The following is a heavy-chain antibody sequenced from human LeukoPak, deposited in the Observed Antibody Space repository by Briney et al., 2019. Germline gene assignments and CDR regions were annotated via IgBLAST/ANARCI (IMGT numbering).Heavy chain of an antibody. CDR2: IYSGGST. V-gene: IGHV3-66*01. CDR1: GFSFRSYG. Sequence: GGSLRLSCTASGFSFRSYGMSWVRQAPGKGLEGVSIIYSGGSTYYADSVKGRFTISRDNSNNTLYLQMNSLRAEDTAVYYCARTRYGDYPADYWGQGTLVTVSS. D-gene: IGHD4-17*01. CDR3: ARTRYGDYPADY. J-gene: IGHJ4*02.